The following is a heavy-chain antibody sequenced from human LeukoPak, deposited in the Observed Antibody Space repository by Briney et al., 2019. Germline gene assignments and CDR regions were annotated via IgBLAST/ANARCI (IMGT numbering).Heavy chain of an antibody. CDR3: AREAGTLYCSGGSCYSGYYYGMDV. Sequence: SETLSLTCTVSGGSISSGSYYWSWIRQSAGKGLEWIGRIYTSGSTNYNPSLKSRVTISVDTSKNQFSLKLSSVTAADTAVYYCAREAGTLYCSGGSCYSGYYYGMDVWGQGTTVTVSS. CDR2: IYTSGST. J-gene: IGHJ6*02. V-gene: IGHV4-61*02. CDR1: GGSISSGSYY. D-gene: IGHD2-15*01.